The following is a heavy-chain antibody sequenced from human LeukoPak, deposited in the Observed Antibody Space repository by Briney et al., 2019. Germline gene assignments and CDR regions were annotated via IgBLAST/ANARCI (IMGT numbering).Heavy chain of an antibody. V-gene: IGHV1-2*02. CDR2: INPNSGGT. Sequence: ASVKVSCEASGYTFTGYYMHWVRQAPGQGLEWMGWINPNSGGTNYAQKFQGRVTMTRDTSISTAYMELSRLRSDDTAVYYCARGRVGSGEWFDPWGQGTLVTVSS. CDR1: GYTFTGYY. D-gene: IGHD2-15*01. CDR3: ARGRVGSGEWFDP. J-gene: IGHJ5*02.